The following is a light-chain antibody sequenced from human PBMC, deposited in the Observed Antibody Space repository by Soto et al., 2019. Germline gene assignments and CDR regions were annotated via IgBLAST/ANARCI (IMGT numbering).Light chain of an antibody. Sequence: EVVLTQSPGTLSLSPGARATLSCRASQSVNDNHLAWYQQKGGQAPRLLIYGASTRATGVPERFSGSGFETAYSLIINRLEPEDFALYYCQLYGGSPPRGTFGAGTTVEI. V-gene: IGKV3-20*01. CDR1: QSVNDNH. CDR2: GAS. J-gene: IGKJ3*01. CDR3: QLYGGSPPRGT.